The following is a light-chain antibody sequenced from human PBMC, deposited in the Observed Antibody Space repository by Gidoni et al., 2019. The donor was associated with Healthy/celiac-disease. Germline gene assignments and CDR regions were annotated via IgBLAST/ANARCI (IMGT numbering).Light chain of an antibody. CDR3: QSADSSGTYVV. J-gene: IGLJ2*01. Sequence: SYELLQPASVTVSQGRTARITCSGDALAKQYAYWYKQKPGQAPVLVIYQDRERPSGIPERFSVSSSWTTVTLTISGVQAVDDADYYCQSADSSGTYVVFGGGTKRTVL. CDR1: ALAKQY. V-gene: IGLV3-25*03. CDR2: QDR.